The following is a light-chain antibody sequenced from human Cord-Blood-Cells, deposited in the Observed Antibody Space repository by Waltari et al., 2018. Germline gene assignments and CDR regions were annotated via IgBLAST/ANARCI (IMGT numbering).Light chain of an antibody. CDR2: EGS. CDR3: CSYAGSSTFVV. V-gene: IGLV2-23*03. CDR1: SSAVGRYNL. Sequence: QSALTQPASVSGPPGQSITISCPGTSSAVGRYNLVSWYQQHPGKAPKLMIYEGSKRPSGVSNRFSGSKSGNTASLTISGLQAEDEADYYCCSYAGSSTFVVFGGGTKLTVL. J-gene: IGLJ2*01.